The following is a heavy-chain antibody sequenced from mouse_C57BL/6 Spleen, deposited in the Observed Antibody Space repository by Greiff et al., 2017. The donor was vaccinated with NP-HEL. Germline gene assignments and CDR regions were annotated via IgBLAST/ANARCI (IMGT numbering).Heavy chain of an antibody. CDR2: ISSGSSTI. D-gene: IGHD1-1*01. V-gene: IGHV5-17*01. Sequence: EVQLVESGGGLVKPGGSLKLSCAASGFTFSDYGMHWVRQAPEKGLEWVAYISSGSSTIYYADTVKGRFTISSYNAKNTLFRQMTSLRSEDTAMYYCARDLITTVVAYYAMDYWGQGTSVTVSS. CDR1: GFTFSDYG. CDR3: ARDLITTVVAYYAMDY. J-gene: IGHJ4*01.